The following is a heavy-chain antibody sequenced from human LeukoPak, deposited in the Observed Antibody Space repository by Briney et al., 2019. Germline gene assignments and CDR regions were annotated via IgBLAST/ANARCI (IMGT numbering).Heavy chain of an antibody. J-gene: IGHJ5*02. V-gene: IGHV1-69*05. CDR3: ARDMVGYCSGGSCWFDP. CDR1: GGTFSSYA. CDR2: IIPIFGTA. D-gene: IGHD2-15*01. Sequence: ASVKVSCKXSGGTFSSYAISWVRQAPGQGLEWMGRIIPIFGTANYSQKFQGRVTITTDESTSTAYMELSSLRSEDTAVYYCARDMVGYCSGGSCWFDPWGQGTLVTVSS.